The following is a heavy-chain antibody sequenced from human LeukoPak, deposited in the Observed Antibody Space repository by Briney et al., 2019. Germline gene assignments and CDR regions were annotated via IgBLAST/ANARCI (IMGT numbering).Heavy chain of an antibody. CDR3: ARAQPTSSWTAFDI. J-gene: IGHJ3*02. Sequence: GGSLRLSCAASGFTFSTYWMSWVRQAPGKGLEWVANIKQDGSEKYYVDSVKGRFTISRDNSKNTLYLQMNSLRGEDTAEYYCARAQPTSSWTAFDIWGQGTMVTVSS. D-gene: IGHD6-13*01. V-gene: IGHV3-7*02. CDR2: IKQDGSEK. CDR1: GFTFSTYW.